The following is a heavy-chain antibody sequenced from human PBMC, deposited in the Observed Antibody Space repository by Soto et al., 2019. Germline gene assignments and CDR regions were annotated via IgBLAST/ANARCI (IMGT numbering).Heavy chain of an antibody. D-gene: IGHD3-3*01. J-gene: IGHJ4*02. V-gene: IGHV1-8*01. Sequence: GASVKVSCKASGYTFTSYDIKWVGQATGQGVEWMGWMNPKSGNTGYAQKFQGRVTMTRNTSISTAYMELSSLRSEDTAVYYCARGSSVRDPNKMIFGVVIGPYYFDYWGQGTLVTVSS. CDR2: MNPKSGNT. CDR1: GYTFTSYD. CDR3: ARGSSVRDPNKMIFGVVIGPYYFDY.